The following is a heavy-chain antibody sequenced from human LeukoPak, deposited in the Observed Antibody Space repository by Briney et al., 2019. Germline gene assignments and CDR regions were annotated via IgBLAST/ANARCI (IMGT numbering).Heavy chain of an antibody. D-gene: IGHD3-10*01. Sequence: ASEKGSCKASGYTFTSYAMHWVRQAPGQRLEWMGWINAGNGNTKYSQKFQGRVTITRDTYASTAYMELSSLRSEDTAVYYCARERDYGSRFDPWGQGTLVTVSS. CDR2: INAGNGNT. J-gene: IGHJ5*02. CDR1: GYTFTSYA. CDR3: ARERDYGSRFDP. V-gene: IGHV1-3*01.